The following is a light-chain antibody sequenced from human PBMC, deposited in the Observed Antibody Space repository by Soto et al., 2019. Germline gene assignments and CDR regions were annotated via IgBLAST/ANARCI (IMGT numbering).Light chain of an antibody. CDR2: SAS. Sequence: ELGLTQSACTLSLSAGERATLSCRVGHSVSSSYLAWYQQKPGQAPRLLIYSASSRATGIPDRFSGSWYGADYNLTISRLEPEDSAMYYCQQYGYSFWTFGQGTKVDIK. CDR1: HSVSSSY. V-gene: IGKV3-20*01. CDR3: QQYGYSFWT. J-gene: IGKJ1*01.